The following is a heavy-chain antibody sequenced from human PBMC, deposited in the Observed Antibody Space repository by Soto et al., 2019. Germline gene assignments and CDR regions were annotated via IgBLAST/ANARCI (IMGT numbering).Heavy chain of an antibody. V-gene: IGHV4-61*05. CDR3: ARSVFP. CDR1: GGSISSSSYY. Sequence: SETLSLTCTVSGGSISSSSYYWGWIRQPPGKGLEWIAYMFYSGDTNYNPSLKSRVTISVDTSKNQFSLKVTSVTAADTAVYYCARSVFPWGQGTLVTVSS. J-gene: IGHJ5*02. CDR2: MFYSGDT.